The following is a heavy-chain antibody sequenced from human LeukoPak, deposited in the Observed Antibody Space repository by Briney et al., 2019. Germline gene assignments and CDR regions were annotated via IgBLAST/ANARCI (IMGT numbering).Heavy chain of an antibody. CDR2: IIPIFGTP. J-gene: IGHJ4*02. V-gene: IGHV1-69*13. CDR3: ARDPHGGGHSSGYPNN. Sequence: GASVKVSCKASGGTFSSYAISWVRQAPGEGLEGMGGIIPIFGTPNYAQKFQGRVTITADESTSTAYMELSSLRSEDTAVYYCARDPHGGGHSSGYPNNWGQGTLVTVSS. D-gene: IGHD3-22*01. CDR1: GGTFSSYA.